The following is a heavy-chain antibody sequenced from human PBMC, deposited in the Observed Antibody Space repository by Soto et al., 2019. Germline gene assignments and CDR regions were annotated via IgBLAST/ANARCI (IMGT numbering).Heavy chain of an antibody. V-gene: IGHV3-30-3*01. CDR3: ARDLTYSSSLIV. D-gene: IGHD6-13*01. Sequence: QVQLVESGGGVVQPGRSLRLSCAASGFTFSSYAMHWVRQAPGKGLEWVAVISYDGSNKYYADSVKGRFTISRDNSKNTLYLQMNSLRAEDTAVYYCARDLTYSSSLIVWGQGTLVTVSS. J-gene: IGHJ4*02. CDR1: GFTFSSYA. CDR2: ISYDGSNK.